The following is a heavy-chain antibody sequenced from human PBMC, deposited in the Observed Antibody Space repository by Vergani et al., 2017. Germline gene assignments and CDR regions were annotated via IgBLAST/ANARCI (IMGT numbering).Heavy chain of an antibody. V-gene: IGHV4-59*08. D-gene: IGHD3-22*01. Sequence: QVQLQESGPGLVKPSETLSLTCTVSGGSISSYYWSWIRQPPGKGLEGSGYIYYSGSTNYNPSLKSRVTISVETSKNQCSLKLSSVTAADTAVYYCARLASYDYDSSGSVDYWGQGTLVTGSS. CDR3: ARLASYDYDSSGSVDY. J-gene: IGHJ4*02. CDR1: GGSISSYY. CDR2: IYYSGST.